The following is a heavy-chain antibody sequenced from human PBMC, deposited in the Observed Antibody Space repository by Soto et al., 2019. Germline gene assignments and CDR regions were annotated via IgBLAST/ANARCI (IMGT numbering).Heavy chain of an antibody. J-gene: IGHJ4*02. CDR3: ARGSYYYDSSGYYHY. CDR2: IYYSGST. D-gene: IGHD3-22*01. V-gene: IGHV4-59*08. CDR1: GGSISSYY. Sequence: PSETLSLTCTVSGGSISSYYWSWIRQPPGKGLEWIGYIYYSGSTYYNPSLKSRVTISVDTSKNQFSLKLSSVTAADTAVYYCARGSYYYDSSGYYHYRGQGTMVTVSS.